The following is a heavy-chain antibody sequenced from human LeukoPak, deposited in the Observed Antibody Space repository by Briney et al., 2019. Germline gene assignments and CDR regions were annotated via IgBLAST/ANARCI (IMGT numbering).Heavy chain of an antibody. CDR3: ARGSAVRGVKVRLFDY. CDR1: GYTFTSYD. V-gene: IGHV1-8*01. Sequence: GASVKVSCKASGYTFTSYDINWVRQATGQGLEWMGWMNPNSGNTGYAQKFQGRVTMTRNTSISTAYMELSSLRPEDTAVYYCARGSAVRGVKVRLFDYWGQGTLVTVSS. D-gene: IGHD3-10*01. J-gene: IGHJ4*02. CDR2: MNPNSGNT.